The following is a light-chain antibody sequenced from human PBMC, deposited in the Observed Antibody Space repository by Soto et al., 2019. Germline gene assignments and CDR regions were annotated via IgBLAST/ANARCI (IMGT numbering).Light chain of an antibody. CDR1: QAIRTD. V-gene: IGKV1-17*01. CDR3: LQHYDFPQT. J-gene: IGKJ1*01. CDR2: AAS. Sequence: DIQMTQSPSSLSASVGDRVTITCRASQAIRTDLGWYQQKPGKAPKRLIYAASTLQSGVPSRFSGSGSGTEFTLTISSLQPEDFATYYCLQHYDFPQTFGQGTKV.